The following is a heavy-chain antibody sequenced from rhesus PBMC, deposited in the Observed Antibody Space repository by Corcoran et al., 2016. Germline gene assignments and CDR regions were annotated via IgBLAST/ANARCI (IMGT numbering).Heavy chain of an antibody. CDR1: GGSINSNY. CDR2: NRSGGGT. V-gene: IGHV4-160*01. D-gene: IGHD4-11*01. J-gene: IGHJ4*01. CDR3: ARGLIDY. Sequence: QVQLQQWGEGLVKPSETLSLTCAVYGGSINSNYWRCIRQPPGKGLEWIGRNRSGGGTNYNPSLKIRVTISIDTSKNQFSLKLSSVTAADTAVYYCARGLIDYWGQGVLVTVSS.